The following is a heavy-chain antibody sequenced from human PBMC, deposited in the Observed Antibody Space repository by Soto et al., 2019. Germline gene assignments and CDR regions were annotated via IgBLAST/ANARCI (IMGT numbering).Heavy chain of an antibody. Sequence: SETLSLTCTVSGGSISSYYWSWIRRPPGKGLEWIGYIYYSGSTNYNPSLKSRVTISVDTSKNQFSLKLSSVTAADTAVYYCARVGVYGSGLDYWGQGTLVTVSS. CDR2: IYYSGST. D-gene: IGHD3-10*01. V-gene: IGHV4-59*01. CDR3: ARVGVYGSGLDY. CDR1: GGSISSYY. J-gene: IGHJ4*02.